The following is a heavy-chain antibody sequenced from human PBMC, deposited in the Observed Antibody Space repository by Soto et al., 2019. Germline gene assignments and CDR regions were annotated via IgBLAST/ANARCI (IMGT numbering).Heavy chain of an antibody. V-gene: IGHV3-30*18. D-gene: IGHD4-17*01. CDR1: GFTFSCYG. Sequence: QVQLVESGGGVVQPGRSLRLSCAASGFTFSCYGMHWVRQAPGKGLEWVAVISYDGSNKYYADSVKGRFTISRDNSKNTLYLQMNSLRAEDTAVYYCAKGGGLRVTTKDYYYYYMDVWGKGTTVTVSS. J-gene: IGHJ6*03. CDR3: AKGGGLRVTTKDYYYYYMDV. CDR2: ISYDGSNK.